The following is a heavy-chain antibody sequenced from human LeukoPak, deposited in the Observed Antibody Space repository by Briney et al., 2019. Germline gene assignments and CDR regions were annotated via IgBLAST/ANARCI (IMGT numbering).Heavy chain of an antibody. CDR1: GFTFSSYG. D-gene: IGHD2-2*01. Sequence: GGSLRLSCAASGFTFSSYGMHWVRQAPGKGLEWVAVISYDGSNKYYADSVKGRFTISRDNSKNTLYLQMNSLRAEDTAVYYCANHLACGSTSCPPFDYWGQGTLVTVSS. CDR2: ISYDGSNK. CDR3: ANHLACGSTSCPPFDY. V-gene: IGHV3-30*18. J-gene: IGHJ4*02.